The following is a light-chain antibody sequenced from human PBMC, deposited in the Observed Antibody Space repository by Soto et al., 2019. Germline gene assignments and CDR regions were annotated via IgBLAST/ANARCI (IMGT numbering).Light chain of an antibody. CDR3: CSYAGRYTYV. CDR1: SSDVGGYNY. CDR2: DVS. V-gene: IGLV2-11*01. Sequence: QSALTQPRSVSGPPGQSVTISCSGTSSDVGGYNYVSWYQQHPGKAPKLMIYDVSKRPSGVPDRFSGSKSGNTASLTISGLQAEDEADYYCCSYAGRYTYVFGTGTKVTV. J-gene: IGLJ1*01.